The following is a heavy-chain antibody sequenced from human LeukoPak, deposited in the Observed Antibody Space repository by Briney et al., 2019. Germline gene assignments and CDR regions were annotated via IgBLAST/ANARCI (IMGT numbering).Heavy chain of an antibody. Sequence: PGGSLRLSCAASGFTFSIYAMSWVRQAPGKGLEWVSAISGSGGSTYYADSVKGRFTISRDNSKNTLYLQMNSLRAEDTAVYYCAKGSSGTAMVAYYFDYWGQGTLVTVSS. CDR1: GFTFSIYA. V-gene: IGHV3-23*01. J-gene: IGHJ4*02. CDR3: AKGSSGTAMVAYYFDY. D-gene: IGHD5-18*01. CDR2: ISGSGGST.